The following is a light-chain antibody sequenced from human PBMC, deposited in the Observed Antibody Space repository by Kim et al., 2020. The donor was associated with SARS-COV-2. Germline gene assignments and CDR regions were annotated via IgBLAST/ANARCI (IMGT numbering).Light chain of an antibody. Sequence: GKTGRRTCQGDRLRTYYANWYQKKPGQAPVVVIYGKNNRPSGIPDRFSGSSSGNTASLTITGAQAEDEGDYYCNSRDSSGNHWVFGGGTQLTVL. V-gene: IGLV3-19*01. CDR1: RLRTYY. CDR3: NSRDSSGNHWV. J-gene: IGLJ3*02. CDR2: GKN.